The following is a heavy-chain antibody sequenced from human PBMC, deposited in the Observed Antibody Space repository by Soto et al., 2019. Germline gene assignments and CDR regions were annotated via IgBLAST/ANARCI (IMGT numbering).Heavy chain of an antibody. J-gene: IGHJ6*03. CDR2: INDSGDI. D-gene: IGHD3-10*01. CDR1: GGSFSGYQ. Sequence: QVQLQQWGAGLLKPSETLSLTCAVYGGSFSGYQWSWIRQTPGKGLEWIGGINDSGDINYNPSLKSRVNNLVDSPKKKTSLRLSSVTAADAAVYYCARGLILWFGELSRRGGYYYYMDVWGKGTTVIVSS. V-gene: IGHV4-34*01. CDR3: ARGLILWFGELSRRGGYYYYMDV.